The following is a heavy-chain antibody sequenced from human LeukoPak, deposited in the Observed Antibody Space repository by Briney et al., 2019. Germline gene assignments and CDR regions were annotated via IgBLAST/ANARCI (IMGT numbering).Heavy chain of an antibody. J-gene: IGHJ4*02. CDR3: ARGPTKSIVGATMVY. V-gene: IGHV1-2*02. D-gene: IGHD1-26*01. CDR1: GYTFTGYY. CDR2: INPNSGGT. Sequence: GASVKVSCKASGYTFTGYYMHWVRQAPGQGLEWMGWINPNSGGTNYAQKFQGRVTMTRDTSISTAYMELSRLRSDDTAVYYCARGPTKSIVGATMVYWGQGTLVTVSP.